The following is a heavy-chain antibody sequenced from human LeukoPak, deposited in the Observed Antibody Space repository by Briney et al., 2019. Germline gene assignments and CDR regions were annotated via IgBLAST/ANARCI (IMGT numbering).Heavy chain of an antibody. CDR3: ARPVTPNYYDSSGYYSYASDI. D-gene: IGHD3-22*01. CDR1: GGTFSSYA. J-gene: IGHJ3*02. Sequence: ASVKVSCKASGGTFSSYAISWVRQAPGQGLEWMGGIIPIFGTANYAQKFQGRVTITADESTSTAYMELSSLRSEDTAVYYCARPVTPNYYDSSGYYSYASDIWGQGTMVTVSS. V-gene: IGHV1-69*01. CDR2: IIPIFGTA.